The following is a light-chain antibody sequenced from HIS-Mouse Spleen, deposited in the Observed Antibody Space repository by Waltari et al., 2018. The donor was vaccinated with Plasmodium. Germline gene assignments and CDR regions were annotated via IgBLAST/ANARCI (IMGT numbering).Light chain of an antibody. V-gene: IGKV1-33*01. Sequence: DIQMTQSPSSLSASVGDRVTITCQASQDISNYLNWYQQKPGKAPKLLINDASNLETGFPSRFSGSGSGTDFTFTISSLQPEDIATYYCQQYDNLPLTFGGGTKVEIK. CDR2: DAS. CDR3: QQYDNLPLT. J-gene: IGKJ4*01. CDR1: QDISNY.